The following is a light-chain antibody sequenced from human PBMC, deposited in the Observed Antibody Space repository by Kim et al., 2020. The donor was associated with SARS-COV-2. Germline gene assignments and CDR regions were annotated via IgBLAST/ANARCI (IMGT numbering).Light chain of an antibody. V-gene: IGLV3-10*01. CDR1: TLSKKY. CDR2: EDN. Sequence: SYELTQPPSVSVSPGQTARITCAGNTLSKKYAFWYQQKSGQAPVLVIFEDNNRPSGIPERFSGSSSGTTATLIISGAQVEDEADYYCYLTDSSDKGVFGTGTKVTVL. J-gene: IGLJ1*01. CDR3: YLTDSSDKGV.